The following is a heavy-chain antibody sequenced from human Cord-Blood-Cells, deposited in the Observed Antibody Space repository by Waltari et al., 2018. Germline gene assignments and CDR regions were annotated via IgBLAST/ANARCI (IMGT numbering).Heavy chain of an antibody. Sequence: QVQLVQSGAEVKKPGASVKVSCKDSGHTFTSYDIKWVRQATGQGLEWMGWMNPNSGNTGYAQKFQGRVTITRNTSISTAYMELSSLRSEDTAVYYCARGGKVGNWFDPWGQGTLVTVSS. V-gene: IGHV1-8*03. CDR3: ARGGKVGNWFDP. D-gene: IGHD1-26*01. CDR2: MNPNSGNT. CDR1: GHTFTSYD. J-gene: IGHJ5*02.